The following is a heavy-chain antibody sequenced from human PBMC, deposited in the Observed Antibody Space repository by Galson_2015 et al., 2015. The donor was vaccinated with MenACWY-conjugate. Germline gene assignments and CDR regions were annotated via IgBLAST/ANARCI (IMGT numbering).Heavy chain of an antibody. CDR2: TYYRSYWFT. CDR1: GDSVSSDSAD. D-gene: IGHD3-22*01. J-gene: IGHJ3*02. V-gene: IGHV6-1*01. Sequence: CAISGDSVSSDSADWNWIRQSPSRGLEWLGRTYYRSYWFTDYAVSVKNRVKINADTSKNRFFLHLNSVTPEDTAVYYCSRGSRIRMITGCPLDVFDIWGRRTMVLFSS. CDR3: SRGSRIRMITGCPLDVFDI.